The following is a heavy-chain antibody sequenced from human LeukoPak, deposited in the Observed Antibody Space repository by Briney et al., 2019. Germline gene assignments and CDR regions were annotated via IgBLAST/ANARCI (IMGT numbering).Heavy chain of an antibody. D-gene: IGHD3-9*01. J-gene: IGHJ4*02. CDR3: ARDFEAPSNC. Sequence: GGSLRLSCAASGCTLSSYWIHWVRQAPGEGLVWVSRINPDGSRTDYADSVKGRFTISRDNTKNTVDLQMNSLRAEDTAVYYCARDFEAPSNCWGQGTLVTVSS. CDR1: GCTLSSYW. CDR2: INPDGSRT. V-gene: IGHV3-74*01.